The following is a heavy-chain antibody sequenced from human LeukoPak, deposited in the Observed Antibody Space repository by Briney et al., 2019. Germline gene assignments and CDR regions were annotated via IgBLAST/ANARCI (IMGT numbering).Heavy chain of an antibody. J-gene: IGHJ3*02. CDR1: GFTFSSYW. D-gene: IGHD1-26*01. CDR2: IKQDGSEK. V-gene: IGHV3-7*01. CDR3: AREGGSYWGGLDAFDI. Sequence: GGSLRLSCAASGFTFSSYWMSWVRQAPGKGLEWVANIKQDGSEKYYVDSVKGRFSISRDNATNSLYLQMNSLRAEDTAIYYCAREGGSYWGGLDAFDIWGQGTMVTVSS.